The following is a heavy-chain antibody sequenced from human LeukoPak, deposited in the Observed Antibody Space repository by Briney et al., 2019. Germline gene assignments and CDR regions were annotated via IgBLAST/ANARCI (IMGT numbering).Heavy chain of an antibody. CDR2: INHSGST. J-gene: IGHJ1*01. V-gene: IGHV4-34*01. D-gene: IGHD3-10*01. CDR3: ARGAPYYYGSGSYTRYVQH. Sequence: SETLSLTCAVYGGSFSGYYWSWIRQPPGKGLEWIGEINHSGSTNYNPSLKSRVTISVDTSKNQFSLKLSSVTAADTAVYYCARGAPYYYGSGSYTRYVQHWGQGTLVTVSS. CDR1: GGSFSGYY.